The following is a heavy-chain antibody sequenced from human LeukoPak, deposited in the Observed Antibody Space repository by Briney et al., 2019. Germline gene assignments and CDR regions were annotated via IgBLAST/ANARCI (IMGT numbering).Heavy chain of an antibody. V-gene: IGHV5-10-1*01. CDR2: IDPSDFYT. J-gene: IGHJ4*02. Sequence: GEFLRICCKGSGYSLTSYWISWVRQMPGEGLELRGRIDPSDFYTNYRPSFEGHATISADKSTSTAYLQWSSLKASDTAMYYCARQRWLARTFDYWGQGTLGTVSS. CDR1: GYSLTSYW. D-gene: IGHD6-19*01. CDR3: ARQRWLARTFDY.